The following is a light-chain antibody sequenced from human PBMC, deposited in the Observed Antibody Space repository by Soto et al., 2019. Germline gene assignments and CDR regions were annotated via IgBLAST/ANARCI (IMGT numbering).Light chain of an antibody. CDR1: SSDVGGYNY. CDR3: CSYAGNYTVV. V-gene: IGLV2-11*01. J-gene: IGLJ2*01. Sequence: QSALTQPRSVSGSPGQSVTISCTGTSSDVGGYNYVSWYQQHPGKAPKLMIYDVNKRPSGVPDRFSGSKSGNTASLTISGLQAEDEADYYCCSYAGNYTVVFGGGTKVTVL. CDR2: DVN.